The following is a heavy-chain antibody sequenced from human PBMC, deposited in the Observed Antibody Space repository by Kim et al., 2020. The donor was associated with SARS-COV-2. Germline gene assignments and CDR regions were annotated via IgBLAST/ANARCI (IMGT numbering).Heavy chain of an antibody. CDR1: GFSLGNNW. Sequence: GGSLRLSCVVSGFSLGNNWMSWVRQAPGKGLEWVALKKGDGGEEYYVDSVKGRFTMSRDNAKNSLYLQMSSLRTEDTAIYYCAALDTAQVPGGIWGQGTL. D-gene: IGHD3-10*01. J-gene: IGHJ4*02. CDR3: AALDTAQVPGGI. V-gene: IGHV3-7*01. CDR2: KKGDGGEE.